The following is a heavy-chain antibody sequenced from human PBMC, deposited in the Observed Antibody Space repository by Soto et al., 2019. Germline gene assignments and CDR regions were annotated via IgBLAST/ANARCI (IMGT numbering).Heavy chain of an antibody. CDR3: ANHPGGTRLY. J-gene: IGHJ4*02. CDR1: GFPFSHYA. D-gene: IGHD1-1*01. CDR2: ISGSGGST. V-gene: IGHV3-23*01. Sequence: GGSLRLSCAASGFPFSHYAMSWVRQAPGKGLEWVSAISGSGGSTYYADSVKGRFTISRDNSKNTLYLQMNSLRAEGTAVYYCANHPGGTRLYWGQGTLVTVSS.